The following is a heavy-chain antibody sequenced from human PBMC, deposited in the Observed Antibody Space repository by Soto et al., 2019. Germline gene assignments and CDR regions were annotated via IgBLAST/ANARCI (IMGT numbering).Heavy chain of an antibody. CDR2: ISSSSSYI. V-gene: IGHV3-21*01. CDR3: ARGVVVVVAATLYFDD. D-gene: IGHD2-15*01. Sequence: SLRLSCAASGFTFSSYSMNWVRQAPGKGLEWVSSISSSSSYIYYADSVKGRFTISRDNAKNSLYLQMNSLRAEDTAVYYCARGVVVVVAATLYFDDWGQGTLVTVSS. CDR1: GFTFSSYS. J-gene: IGHJ4*02.